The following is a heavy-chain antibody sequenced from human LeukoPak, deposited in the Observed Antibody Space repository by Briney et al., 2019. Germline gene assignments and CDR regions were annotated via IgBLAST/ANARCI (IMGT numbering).Heavy chain of an antibody. Sequence: GGSLRLPCAASGFTFSSYAMNWVRQVPGKGLEWVSTISGSGGSTYYADSVKGRFTISRDNSKNTLCLQMNSLRAEDTAVYYCAEDSDGMDVWGQGTTVTVSS. CDR3: AEDSDGMDV. CDR1: GFTFSSYA. V-gene: IGHV3-23*01. J-gene: IGHJ6*02. CDR2: ISGSGGST.